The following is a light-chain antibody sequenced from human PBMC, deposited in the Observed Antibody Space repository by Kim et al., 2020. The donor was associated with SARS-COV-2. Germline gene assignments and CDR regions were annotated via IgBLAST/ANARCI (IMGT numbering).Light chain of an antibody. V-gene: IGLV1-44*01. Sequence: QSVLTQSPWASGSPGQTVTISCSGSSPNIGSYSVNWYRQLPGAAPNLLIYANNQRPSGVPGRFSASKSDTSASLVISFLQSEDEADYYCATWDDSLNGYVFGTGTKVTVL. CDR2: ANN. J-gene: IGLJ1*01. CDR3: ATWDDSLNGYV. CDR1: SPNIGSYS.